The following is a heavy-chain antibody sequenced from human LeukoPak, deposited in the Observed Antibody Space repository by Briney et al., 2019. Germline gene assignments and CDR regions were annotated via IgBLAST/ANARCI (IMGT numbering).Heavy chain of an antibody. Sequence: ASVKVSCKASGYTFPSYGISWVRQAPGQGLEWMGWIIAYNGNTNYAQKLQGRVTITTDTSTSTAYMELSRLRSGETAVYYCARDYNSVVAQGVWFDPWGQGTLVTVSS. V-gene: IGHV1-18*01. D-gene: IGHD2-2*01. CDR1: GYTFPSYG. J-gene: IGHJ5*02. CDR2: IIAYNGNT. CDR3: ARDYNSVVAQGVWFDP.